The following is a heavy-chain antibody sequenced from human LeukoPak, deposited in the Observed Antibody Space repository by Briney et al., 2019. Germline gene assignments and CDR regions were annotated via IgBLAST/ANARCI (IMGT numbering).Heavy chain of an antibody. CDR2: IIPIFGTT. V-gene: IGHV1-69*13. D-gene: IGHD2-21*01. Sequence: SVKVSCKASGYTFTSYTITWVRQAPGQGLEWMGGIIPIFGTTNYAQKFQGRVTITADESTSTAYMELSSLRSEDTAVYYCARGWQLGGDLGDAFDIWGQGTMVTVSS. CDR1: GYTFTSYT. CDR3: ARGWQLGGDLGDAFDI. J-gene: IGHJ3*02.